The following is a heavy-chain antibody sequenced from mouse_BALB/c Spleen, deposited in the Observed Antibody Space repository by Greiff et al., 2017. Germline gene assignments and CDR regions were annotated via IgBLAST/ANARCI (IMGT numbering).Heavy chain of an antibody. CDR1: GFNIKDTY. Sequence: EVQLVESGAELVKPGASVKLSCTASGFNIKDTYMHWVKQRPEQGLEWIGRIDPANGNTKYDPKFQGKATITADTSSNTAYLQLSSLTSEDTAVYYCARYYGSWAMDYWGQGTSVTVSS. D-gene: IGHD1-1*01. CDR3: ARYYGSWAMDY. V-gene: IGHV14-3*02. J-gene: IGHJ4*01. CDR2: IDPANGNT.